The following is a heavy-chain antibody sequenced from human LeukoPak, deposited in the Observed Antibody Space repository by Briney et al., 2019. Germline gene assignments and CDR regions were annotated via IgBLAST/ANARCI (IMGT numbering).Heavy chain of an antibody. CDR3: ARDGRTTVTKGTPTAHYY. Sequence: GGSLRLSCVASGFTFSQYWMSWVRQAPGKGLEWVANIKQDGSEKYYVDSVKGRFTISRDNAKNSLYLQMNSLRAEDTAVYYCARDGRTTVTKGTPTAHYYWGQGTLVTVSS. CDR1: GFTFSQYW. D-gene: IGHD4-17*01. J-gene: IGHJ4*02. CDR2: IKQDGSEK. V-gene: IGHV3-7*01.